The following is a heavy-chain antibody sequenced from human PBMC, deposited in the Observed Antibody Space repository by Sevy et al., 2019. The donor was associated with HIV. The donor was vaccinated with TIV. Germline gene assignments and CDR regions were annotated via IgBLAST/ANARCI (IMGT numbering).Heavy chain of an antibody. CDR3: AKDPSYYYGSGRDWFDP. CDR1: GFTFSIYA. D-gene: IGHD3-10*01. V-gene: IGHV3-23*01. Sequence: GESLKISCAASGFTFSIYALSWVRQAPGKGLEWVSAISGGGDRTYYADSVKGRFTISRDNSKNTVYLQMDSLRAEDTAIYYCAKDPSYYYGSGRDWFDPWGQGTLVTVSS. CDR2: ISGGGDRT. J-gene: IGHJ5*02.